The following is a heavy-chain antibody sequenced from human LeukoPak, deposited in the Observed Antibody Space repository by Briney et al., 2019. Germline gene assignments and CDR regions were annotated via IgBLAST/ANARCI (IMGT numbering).Heavy chain of an antibody. CDR1: GGSISTFF. V-gene: IGHV4-59*01. J-gene: IGHJ4*02. CDR3: ASMYYDFWTKYYFDY. Sequence: SETLSLTCTVSGGSISTFFWSWIRQPPGKGLEWIVYIYHSGSTYYNPSLKSRVTISVDRSKNQFSLKLSSVTAADTAVYYCASMYYDFWTKYYFDYWGQGTLDTVSS. D-gene: IGHD3-3*01. CDR2: IYHSGST.